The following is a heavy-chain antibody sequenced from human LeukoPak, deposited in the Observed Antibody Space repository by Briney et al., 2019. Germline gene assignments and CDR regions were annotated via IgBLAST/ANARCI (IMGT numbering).Heavy chain of an antibody. CDR1: GYTFISYD. D-gene: IGHD3-10*02. Sequence: VASVKVSCKASGYTFISYDINWVRQATGHGLEWMGWVNPKSAYAGYAQKFQGRVTITRDTSTSTAYMELSSLTSEDTAVYYCARGDSVRGGGTADYWGQGTQVAVSS. CDR3: ARGDSVRGGGTADY. J-gene: IGHJ4*02. V-gene: IGHV1-8*01. CDR2: VNPKSAYA.